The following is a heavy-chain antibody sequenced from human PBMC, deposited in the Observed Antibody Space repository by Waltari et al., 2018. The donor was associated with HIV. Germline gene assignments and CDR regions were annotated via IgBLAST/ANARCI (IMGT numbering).Heavy chain of an antibody. CDR2: IIPILGIA. Sequence: QVQLVQSGAEVKKPGASVKVSCKASGGTFSSYTISWVRQAPGQGLEWMGRIIPILGIANYAQKCQGRVTITADKSTSTAYMELSSLRSEDTAVYYCARDSPRDRAFDIWGQGTMVTVSS. V-gene: IGHV1-69*09. D-gene: IGHD2-15*01. J-gene: IGHJ3*02. CDR3: ARDSPRDRAFDI. CDR1: GGTFSSYT.